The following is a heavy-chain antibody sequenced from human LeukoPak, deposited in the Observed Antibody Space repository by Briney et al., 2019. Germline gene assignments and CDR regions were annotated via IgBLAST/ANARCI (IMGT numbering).Heavy chain of an antibody. CDR1: GGSISSSNW. CDR3: VRAGQGYCTSASCYLSLDY. D-gene: IGHD2-2*01. V-gene: IGHV4-4*02. CDR2: IYHSGST. Sequence: SETLSLTCTVSGGSISSSNWWSWVRQPPGKGLEWIGQIYHSGSTNYNPSLKSRVAISVDKSKNQFSLNLNSVTAADTAVYYCVRAGQGYCTSASCYLSLDYWGQGTLVTVSS. J-gene: IGHJ4*02.